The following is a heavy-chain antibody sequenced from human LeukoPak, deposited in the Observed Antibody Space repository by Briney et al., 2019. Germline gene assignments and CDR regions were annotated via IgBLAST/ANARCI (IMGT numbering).Heavy chain of an antibody. Sequence: GGSLRLSVAASGFTFSSYAMSWVRQAPGKGLDWVSAISGSGGSTYYADSVKGRFTISRDNSKNTLYLQMNSLRAEDTAVYYCAKPYYYDSSGYLPEYFQHWGQGTLVTVSS. D-gene: IGHD3-22*01. CDR1: GFTFSSYA. CDR3: AKPYYYDSSGYLPEYFQH. J-gene: IGHJ1*01. CDR2: ISGSGGST. V-gene: IGHV3-23*01.